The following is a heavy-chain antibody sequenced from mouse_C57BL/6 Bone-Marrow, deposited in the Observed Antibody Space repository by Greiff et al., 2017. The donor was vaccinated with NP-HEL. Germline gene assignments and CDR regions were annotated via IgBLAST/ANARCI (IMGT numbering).Heavy chain of an antibody. V-gene: IGHV1-59*01. CDR3: ARDFDYDY. J-gene: IGHJ2*01. Sequence: VQLQQPGAELVRPGTSVKLSCKASGYTFTSYWMHWVKQRPGQGLEWIGVIDPSDSYTNYNQKFKGKATLTVDTSSSTAYMQLSSLTSDDSAFYYCARDFDYDYWGQGTTLTVSS. CDR1: GYTFTSYW. D-gene: IGHD2-13*01. CDR2: IDPSDSYT.